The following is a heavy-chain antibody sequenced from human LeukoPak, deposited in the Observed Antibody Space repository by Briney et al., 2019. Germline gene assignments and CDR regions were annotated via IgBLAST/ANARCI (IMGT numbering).Heavy chain of an antibody. CDR1: GFTFSSYG. CDR3: ARDRAVGSYYFDY. D-gene: IGHD6-19*01. V-gene: IGHV3-33*01. CDR2: IWYDGSNK. Sequence: PGGSLRLSCAASGFTFSSYGMHWVRQAPGKGLEWVAVIWYDGSNKYYADSVKGRFTISRDKSKNTLYLQMNSLRAEDTAVYYCARDRAVGSYYFDYWGQGTLVTVSS. J-gene: IGHJ4*02.